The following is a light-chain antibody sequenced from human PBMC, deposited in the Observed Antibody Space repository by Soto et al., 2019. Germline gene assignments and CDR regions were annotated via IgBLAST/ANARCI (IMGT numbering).Light chain of an antibody. CDR1: QNINNY. V-gene: IGKV1-33*01. Sequence: DIQMTQSPSSLSASVGDRVTITCQASQNINNYLNWYQQKPGRAPKLLIYDASNLEAGVPSRFRGSGSGTDYTFTISRLQPEDIGTYYCQQHENLPTFGQGTRLEIK. J-gene: IGKJ5*01. CDR2: DAS. CDR3: QQHENLPT.